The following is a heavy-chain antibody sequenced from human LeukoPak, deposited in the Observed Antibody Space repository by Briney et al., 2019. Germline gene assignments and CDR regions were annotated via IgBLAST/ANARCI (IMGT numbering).Heavy chain of an antibody. V-gene: IGHV1-18*01. D-gene: IGHD2/OR15-2a*01. CDR3: ATSPRTTFWFDP. CDR2: ISAYNGNT. CDR1: GGTVSSYA. Sequence: GASVKVSCKASGGTVSSYAISWVRQAPGQGLEWMGWISAYNGNTNYAQKLQGRVTMTTETSTSTAYMELRSLRSDAPAVYYFATSPRTTFWFDPWGQGTLVTVSS. J-gene: IGHJ5*02.